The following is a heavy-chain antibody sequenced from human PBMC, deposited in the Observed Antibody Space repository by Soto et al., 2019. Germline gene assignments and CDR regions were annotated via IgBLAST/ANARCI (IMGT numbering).Heavy chain of an antibody. Sequence: QVQLVQSGAEVKKPGASVKVYYVASGYTFTDPYIHWVRQAPGQGLEWMGWINHHSGDTIYAQKFQGRVNLTRDTSISTAYMELSRLRSDDTAVYYCARGRTVNFYGMDVWGHGSTVTVAS. D-gene: IGHD4-17*01. V-gene: IGHV1-2*02. J-gene: IGHJ6*02. CDR1: GYTFTDPY. CDR2: INHHSGDT. CDR3: ARGRTVNFYGMDV.